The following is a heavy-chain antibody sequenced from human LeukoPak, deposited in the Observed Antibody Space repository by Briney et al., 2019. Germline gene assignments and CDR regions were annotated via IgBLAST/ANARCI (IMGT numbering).Heavy chain of an antibody. CDR3: ARDRSEQWLVHAFDI. Sequence: PGGSLRLSCAASGFTFSNYGMNWVRQAPGEGLEWVSYISSSSSTIYYADSVKGRFTISRDNAKNSLYLQMNSLRDEDTAVYYCARDRSEQWLVHAFDIWGQGTMVTVSS. CDR1: GFTFSNYG. J-gene: IGHJ3*02. D-gene: IGHD6-19*01. CDR2: ISSSSSTI. V-gene: IGHV3-48*02.